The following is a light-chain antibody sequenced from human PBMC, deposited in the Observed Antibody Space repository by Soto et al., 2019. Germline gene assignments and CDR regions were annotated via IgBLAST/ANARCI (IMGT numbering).Light chain of an antibody. CDR3: QQYNSWPPWT. CDR2: GAS. J-gene: IGKJ1*01. CDR1: QSVRRN. Sequence: EIVMTQSPATLSVSPGERATLSCRASQSVRRNLAWYQQKPGQAPRLLIYGASTRATGIPARFSGSGSGTEFTLTISSLQSEDFAVYYCQQYNSWPPWTFGQGTKVEIK. V-gene: IGKV3-15*01.